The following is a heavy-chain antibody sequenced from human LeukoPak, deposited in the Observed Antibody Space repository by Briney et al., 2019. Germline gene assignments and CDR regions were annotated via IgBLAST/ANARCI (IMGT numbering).Heavy chain of an antibody. J-gene: IGHJ6*02. Sequence: ASVKVSCKASGYTFTGYYRHWVRQAPGQGLEWMGWISAYNGNTNYAQKLQGRVTMTTDTSTSTAYMELRSLRSDDTAVYYCAREPSNWNDGSFYYYGMDVWGQGTTVTVSS. CDR2: ISAYNGNT. V-gene: IGHV1-18*04. CDR1: GYTFTGYY. CDR3: AREPSNWNDGSFYYYGMDV. D-gene: IGHD1-1*01.